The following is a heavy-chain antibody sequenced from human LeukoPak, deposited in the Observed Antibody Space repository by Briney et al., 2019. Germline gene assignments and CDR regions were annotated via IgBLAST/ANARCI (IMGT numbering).Heavy chain of an antibody. D-gene: IGHD2-15*01. V-gene: IGHV4-39*07. CDR2: ISYTGTT. J-gene: IGHJ1*01. Sequence: SETLSLTCIVPGGSISSTYFWGWIRQPPGKGLEWIGTISYTGTTSYNPSLKSRVTISLDTSKNQFSLKMNSVTAADTAVYYCASDTEIRWFFSWGQGTLVTVSS. CDR3: ASDTEIRWFFS. CDR1: GGSISSTYF.